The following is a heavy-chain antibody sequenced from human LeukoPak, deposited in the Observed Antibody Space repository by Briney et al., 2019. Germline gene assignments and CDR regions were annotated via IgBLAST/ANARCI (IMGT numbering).Heavy chain of an antibody. CDR3: ARGFPSYNSGGSCLFDY. D-gene: IGHD2-15*01. J-gene: IGHJ4*02. Sequence: SETLSLTCAVYGGSFSGYYWSWIRQPPGKGLEWIGEINHSGSTNYNPSLKSRVTISVDTSKNQFSLKLSSVTAADTAVYYCARGFPSYNSGGSCLFDYWGQGTLVTVSS. CDR1: GGSFSGYY. V-gene: IGHV4-34*01. CDR2: INHSGST.